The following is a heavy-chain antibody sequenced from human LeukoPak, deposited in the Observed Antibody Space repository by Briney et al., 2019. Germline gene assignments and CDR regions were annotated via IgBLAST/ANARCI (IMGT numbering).Heavy chain of an antibody. V-gene: IGHV4-61*01. CDR2: IYHSGNT. CDR3: ARRSFDYGDYGRPFDM. CDR1: GGSVSSGPFY. J-gene: IGHJ3*02. Sequence: SETLSLTCTVSGGSVSSGPFYWSWIRQSPGKGLELIGYIYHSGNTNYNPSLKSRVTISIDTSKNRFSLKLNSVTAADTAMYYCARRSFDYGDYGRPFDMWGQGTTVTVSS. D-gene: IGHD4-17*01.